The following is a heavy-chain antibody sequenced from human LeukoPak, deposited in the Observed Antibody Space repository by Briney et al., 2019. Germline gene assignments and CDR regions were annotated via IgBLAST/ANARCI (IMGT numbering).Heavy chain of an antibody. CDR3: ARGVSSTSPTYWFDP. CDR2: IKQGGSEK. D-gene: IGHD2-2*01. Sequence: GGSLRLSCAASGFTFSSYWMSWVRQAPGKGLEWVANIKQGGSEKYYVDSVKGRFTISRDNAKNSLYLQMNSLGAEDTAVYYCARGVSSTSPTYWFDPWGQGTLVTVSS. V-gene: IGHV3-7*01. J-gene: IGHJ5*02. CDR1: GFTFSSYW.